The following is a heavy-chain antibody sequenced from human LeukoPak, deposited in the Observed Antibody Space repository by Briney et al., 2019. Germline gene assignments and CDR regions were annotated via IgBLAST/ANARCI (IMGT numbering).Heavy chain of an antibody. V-gene: IGHV3-7*01. CDR3: ASHENDYYDSSGYYY. CDR1: GFTFSSYW. D-gene: IGHD3-22*01. Sequence: PGGSLRLSCAASGFTFSSYWMSWVRQAPGKGLEWVANIKQDGSEKYYVDSVKGRFTISRDNAKNSLYLQMNSLRAEDTAVYYCASHENDYYDSSGYYYWGQGTLVTVPS. J-gene: IGHJ4*02. CDR2: IKQDGSEK.